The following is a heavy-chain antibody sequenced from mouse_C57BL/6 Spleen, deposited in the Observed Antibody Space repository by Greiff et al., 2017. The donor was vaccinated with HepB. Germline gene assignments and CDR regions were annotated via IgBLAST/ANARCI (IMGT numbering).Heavy chain of an antibody. Sequence: EVKLVESGGGLVQPKGSLKLSCAASGFSFNTYAMNWVRQAPGKGLEWVARIRSKSNNYATYYADSVKDRFTISRDDSESMLYLQMNNLKTEDTAMYYCVRHDEDYYGSSPEYYAMDYWGQGTSVTVSS. CDR2: IRSKSNNYAT. CDR1: GFSFNTYA. CDR3: VRHDEDYYGSSPEYYAMDY. D-gene: IGHD1-1*01. V-gene: IGHV10-1*01. J-gene: IGHJ4*01.